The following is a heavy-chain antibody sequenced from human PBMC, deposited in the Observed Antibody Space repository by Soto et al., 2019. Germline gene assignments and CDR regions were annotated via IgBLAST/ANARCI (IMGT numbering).Heavy chain of an antibody. CDR1: GGSISSGDYY. J-gene: IGHJ4*02. CDR2: IYYSGST. Sequence: PSETLSLTCTVSGGSISSGDYYWSWIRQPPGKGLEWIGYIYYSGSTNYNPSLKSRVTISVDTSKNQFSLKLSSVTAADTAVYYCASGRGYSYGSFDYWGQGTLVTVSS. D-gene: IGHD5-18*01. CDR3: ASGRGYSYGSFDY. V-gene: IGHV4-61*08.